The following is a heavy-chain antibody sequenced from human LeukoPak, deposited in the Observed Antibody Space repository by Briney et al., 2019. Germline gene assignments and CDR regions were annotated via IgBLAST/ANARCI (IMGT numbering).Heavy chain of an antibody. CDR2: ISAYNGNT. CDR3: ARGPYDSSGYSIHDAFDI. V-gene: IGHV1-18*01. CDR1: AYTFTSYG. D-gene: IGHD3-22*01. J-gene: IGHJ3*02. Sequence: ASVRVSCKASAYTFTSYGISWVRQAPGQGLEWMGWISAYNGNTNYAQKLQGRVTMTTDTSTNTAYMELRSLRSDDTAVYYCARGPYDSSGYSIHDAFDIWGQGTMVTVSS.